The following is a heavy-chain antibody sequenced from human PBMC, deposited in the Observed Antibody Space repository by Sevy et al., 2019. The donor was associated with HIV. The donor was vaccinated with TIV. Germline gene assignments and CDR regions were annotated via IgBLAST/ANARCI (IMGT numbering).Heavy chain of an antibody. V-gene: IGHV3-21*01. CDR1: GFTFSSYI. Sequence: GGSLRLSCAASGFTFSSYIMNWVRQAPGMGLEWVSSISSGGDYIYYTNSVKGRFTISRDNAKNSMYLHMNSLRAEDTAVYYCARDEYSYASGFDYWGQGTLVTVSS. CDR3: ARDEYSYASGFDY. D-gene: IGHD5-18*01. CDR2: ISSGGDYI. J-gene: IGHJ4*02.